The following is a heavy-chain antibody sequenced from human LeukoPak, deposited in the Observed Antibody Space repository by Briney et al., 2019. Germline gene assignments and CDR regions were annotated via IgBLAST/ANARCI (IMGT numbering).Heavy chain of an antibody. J-gene: IGHJ4*02. CDR3: AREGCSGGVCYFDY. CDR2: IDASGNT. D-gene: IGHD2-15*01. CDR1: GGSISYYY. V-gene: IGHV4-4*07. Sequence: PSETLSLTCTVSGGSISYYYWTWIRQPAGKGLEWIGRIDASGNTKYTPSLRSRVTWSIDTSGQQFSLKLSSVTAADTAVYFCAREGCSGGVCYFDYWGRGTLVTVSS.